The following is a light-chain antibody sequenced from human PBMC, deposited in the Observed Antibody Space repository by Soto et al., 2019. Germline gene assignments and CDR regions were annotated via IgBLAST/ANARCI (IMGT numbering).Light chain of an antibody. J-gene: IGKJ4*01. CDR3: QQYSTSRLT. CDR2: GAS. Sequence: EIVLTQSPGTLSLSPGERATLSCRASQSVTSSYLAWYQQKPGQAPRLLISGASSRATGIPDRFSGSGSGTDFTLTISRLEPGDFAVYYCQQYSTSRLTFGGGTKVEIK. V-gene: IGKV3-20*01. CDR1: QSVTSSY.